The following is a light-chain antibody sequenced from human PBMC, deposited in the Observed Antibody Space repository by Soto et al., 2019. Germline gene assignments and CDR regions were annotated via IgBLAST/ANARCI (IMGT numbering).Light chain of an antibody. CDR1: SSDVGGYNY. Sequence: QSALTQPPSASGSPGQSVTISCTGTSSDVGGYNYVSWYQQHPGKVPKLMIYEVTKRPSGVPDRFSGSKSGNTASLTVSGLQAEDEADYYCSSYTSSSTLLYVFGTGTKVTVL. V-gene: IGLV2-8*01. CDR2: EVT. CDR3: SSYTSSSTLLYV. J-gene: IGLJ1*01.